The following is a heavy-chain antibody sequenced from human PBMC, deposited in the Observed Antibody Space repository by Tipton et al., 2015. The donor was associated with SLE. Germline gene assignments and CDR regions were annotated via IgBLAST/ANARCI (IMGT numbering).Heavy chain of an antibody. V-gene: IGHV4-59*01. CDR3: ARDGGAAAESYNHYMDV. Sequence: GLVKPSETLSLTCTVSGGSIFSSYWSWIRQPPGKGLEWIGSIYFSGSTNYNPSLRSRVTMLVDSSNSQFSLKLSSVTAADTAVYYRARDGGAAAESYNHYMDVWGIGTTVTVSS. CDR2: IYFSGST. D-gene: IGHD6-13*01. CDR1: GGSIFSSY. J-gene: IGHJ6*03.